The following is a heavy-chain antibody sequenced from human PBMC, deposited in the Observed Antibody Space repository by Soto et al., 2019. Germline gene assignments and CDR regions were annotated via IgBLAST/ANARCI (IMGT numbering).Heavy chain of an antibody. D-gene: IGHD2-21*02. J-gene: IGHJ6*02. CDR3: VREDDGGDRDYYGLDV. V-gene: IGHV4-34*01. CDR2: INYSGST. Sequence: SETLSLTCAVYGGSFSGYYWSWIRQPPGKGLEWIGEINYSGSTNYNPSLKSRVTISVDTSKNQFSLNLSSVTAADTAVYFCVREDDGGDRDYYGLDVWGQGTMVTVSS. CDR1: GGSFSGYY.